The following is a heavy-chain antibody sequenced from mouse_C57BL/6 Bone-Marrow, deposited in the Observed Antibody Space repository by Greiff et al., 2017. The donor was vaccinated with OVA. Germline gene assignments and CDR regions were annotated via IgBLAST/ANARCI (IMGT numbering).Heavy chain of an antibody. V-gene: IGHV2-2*01. CDR1: GFSLTSYG. J-gene: IGHJ4*01. D-gene: IGHD1-1*01. Sequence: QVQLQQSGPGLVQPSQSLSITCTVSGFSLTSYGVHWVRQSPGKGLEWLGVIWSGGSTDYNAAFISRLSISKDNSKSQVFFKMNSLQADDTAIYYWATEGFITPRNYAMDYWGQGTSVTVSS. CDR3: ATEGFITPRNYAMDY. CDR2: IWSGGST.